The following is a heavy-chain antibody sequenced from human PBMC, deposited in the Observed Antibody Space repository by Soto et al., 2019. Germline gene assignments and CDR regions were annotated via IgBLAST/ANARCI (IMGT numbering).Heavy chain of an antibody. V-gene: IGHV3-30-3*01. J-gene: IGHJ6*02. CDR1: GFTFSSYA. CDR3: ARDYSYSSRWYEVYYYYYGMDV. CDR2: ISYDGSNK. D-gene: IGHD6-13*01. Sequence: QVQLVESGGGVVQPGRSLRLSCAASGFTFSSYAMHWVRQAPGKGLEWVAVISYDGSNKYYADSVKGRFTISRDNSKNTLYLQMNSLRAEDTAVYYCARDYSYSSRWYEVYYYYYGMDVWGQGTTVTVSS.